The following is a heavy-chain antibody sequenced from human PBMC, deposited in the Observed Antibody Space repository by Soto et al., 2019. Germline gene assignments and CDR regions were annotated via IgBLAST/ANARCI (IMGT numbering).Heavy chain of an antibody. V-gene: IGHV3-72*01. Sequence: EVPLVESGGGLVQPGGSLRLSCAASGFTFSDHYMDWVRQAPGKELEWVGRTGNKANSYTTEYAASVKDRFTISRDDSKNSFFLQMNSLKTEDTAVYYCTTPRDTESYSAYNVWGQGTMVTVSS. CDR3: TTPRDTESYSAYNV. CDR2: TGNKANSYTT. CDR1: GFTFSDHY. D-gene: IGHD3-10*01. J-gene: IGHJ3*01.